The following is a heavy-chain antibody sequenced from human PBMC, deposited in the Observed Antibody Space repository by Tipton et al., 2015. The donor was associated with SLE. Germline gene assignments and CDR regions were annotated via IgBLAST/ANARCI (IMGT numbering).Heavy chain of an antibody. CDR2: LDYSGST. Sequence: LRFSCTVSGGSIRSSTYYWGWIRQPPGKGLEWIGSLDYSGSTYYNPSLKSRINISVDTSKNQFSLKLSSVTAADTAVYYCARAVGDTSGYLDYWGLGTLVTVSS. V-gene: IGHV4-39*07. CDR3: ARAVGDTSGYLDY. D-gene: IGHD3-22*01. CDR1: GGSIRSSTYY. J-gene: IGHJ4*02.